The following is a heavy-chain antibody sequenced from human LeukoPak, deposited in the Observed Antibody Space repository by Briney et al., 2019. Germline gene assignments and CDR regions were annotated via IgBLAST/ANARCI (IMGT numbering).Heavy chain of an antibody. CDR2: IYYSGST. D-gene: IGHD3-16*01. V-gene: IGHV4-30-4*01. Sequence: PSQTLSLTCTVSGGSISSGDYYWSWIRQPPGKGLECIGYIYYSGSTYYNPSLKSRVTISVDTSKNQFSLKLSSVTAADTAVYYCAVRIIPGGYYFDYWGQGTLVTVSS. J-gene: IGHJ4*02. CDR3: AVRIIPGGYYFDY. CDR1: GGSISSGDYY.